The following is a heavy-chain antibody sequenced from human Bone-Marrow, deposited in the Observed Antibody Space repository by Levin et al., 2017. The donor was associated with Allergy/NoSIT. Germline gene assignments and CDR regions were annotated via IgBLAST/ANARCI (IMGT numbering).Heavy chain of an antibody. CDR3: ARYSYDSSGYSPYYYDGMDV. V-gene: IGHV1-18*01. J-gene: IGHJ6*02. CDR2: ISGYNGKT. D-gene: IGHD3-22*01. Sequence: ASVKVSCKASGYSFTSYGISWVRQAPGQGLEWMGWISGYNGKTKYAQKVQGRVTMTIDRSTSTAHMELRSLRIDDTAVYFCARYSYDSSGYSPYYYDGMDVWGQGTTVTVSS. CDR1: GYSFTSYG.